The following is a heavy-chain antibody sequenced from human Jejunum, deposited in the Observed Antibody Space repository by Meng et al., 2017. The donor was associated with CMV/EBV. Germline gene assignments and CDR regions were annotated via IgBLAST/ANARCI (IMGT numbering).Heavy chain of an antibody. V-gene: IGHV3-7*04. Sequence: SLKISCAASGFTFSSNSMNWVRQAPGRGLEWVANIRYDGGERYYVNSVEGRFFIYRDNARNTLYLQMNSLRGDDSAIYYCTRALDYWGQGTPVTVSS. CDR1: GFTFSSNS. CDR3: TRALDY. J-gene: IGHJ4*02. CDR2: IRYDGGER.